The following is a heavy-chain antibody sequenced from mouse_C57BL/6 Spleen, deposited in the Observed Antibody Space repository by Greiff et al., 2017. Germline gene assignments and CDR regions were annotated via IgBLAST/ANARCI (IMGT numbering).Heavy chain of an antibody. CDR3: AISGGYGGYFDV. CDR2: IDPSDSYT. D-gene: IGHD2-2*01. J-gene: IGHJ1*03. Sequence: QVQLQQPGAELVMPGASVKLSCKASGYTFTSYWMHWVKQRPGQGLEWIGEIDPSDSYTNYNQKFKGKSTLTVDKSSSTAYMQLSSLTSEDSAVYYWAISGGYGGYFDVWGTGTTVTVSS. V-gene: IGHV1-69*01. CDR1: GYTFTSYW.